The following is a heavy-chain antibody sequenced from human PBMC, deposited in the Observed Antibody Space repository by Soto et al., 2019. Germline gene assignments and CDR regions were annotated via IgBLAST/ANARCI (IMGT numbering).Heavy chain of an antibody. CDR1: GGSISSGGYY. CDR3: ARHNYDSSGTAVDV. J-gene: IGHJ6*02. CDR2: IYYSGST. V-gene: IGHV4-31*03. D-gene: IGHD3-22*01. Sequence: QVQLQESGPGLVKPSQTLSLTCTVSGGSISSGGYYWSWIRQHPGKGLEWIGYIYYSGSTYYNQSLKSRVTISVDTSKNQFSLKLSSVTAAATAVYYCARHNYDSSGTAVDVWGQGTTVTVSS.